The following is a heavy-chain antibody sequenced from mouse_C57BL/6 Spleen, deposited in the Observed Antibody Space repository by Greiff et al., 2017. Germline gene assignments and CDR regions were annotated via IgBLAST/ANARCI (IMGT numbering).Heavy chain of an antibody. Sequence: VQLQQPGAELVRPGTSVKLSCKASGYTFTSYWMHWVKQRPGQGLEWIGVIDPSDSYTNYNQKFKGKATLTVDTSSSTAYMQLSSLTSEDAAVYYCADGYRYFDVWGTGTTVTVSS. V-gene: IGHV1-59*01. CDR2: IDPSDSYT. CDR3: ADGYRYFDV. D-gene: IGHD2-3*01. J-gene: IGHJ1*03. CDR1: GYTFTSYW.